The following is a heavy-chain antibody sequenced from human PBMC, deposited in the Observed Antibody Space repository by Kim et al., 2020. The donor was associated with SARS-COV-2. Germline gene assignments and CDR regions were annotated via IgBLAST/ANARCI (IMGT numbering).Heavy chain of an antibody. CDR1: GGSFSGYY. CDR2: INHSGST. Sequence: SETLSLTCAVYGGSFSGYYWSWIRQPPGKGLEWIGEINHSGSTNYNPSLKSRVTISVDTSKNQFSLKLSSVTAADTAVYYCARGSGWFGEGVPLGYWGQGTLVTVSS. J-gene: IGHJ4*02. D-gene: IGHD3-10*01. CDR3: ARGSGWFGEGVPLGY. V-gene: IGHV4-34*01.